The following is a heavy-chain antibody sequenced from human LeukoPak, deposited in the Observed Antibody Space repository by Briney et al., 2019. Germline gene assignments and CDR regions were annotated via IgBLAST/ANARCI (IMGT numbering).Heavy chain of an antibody. J-gene: IGHJ3*02. CDR2: VYHDGNI. CDR1: GFSISSGHY. V-gene: IGHV4-38-2*02. CDR3: VRDGLSRDFLTGYYMGSFDI. D-gene: IGHD3-9*01. Sequence: SETLSLTCSVSGFSISSGHYWGWVRQPPGKGLEWIGSVYHDGNIQYNPTLKSRVIISVDTSRNQFSLKLRSLTAADTAVYFCVRDGLSRDFLTGYYMGSFDIWGPGTMVTVSS.